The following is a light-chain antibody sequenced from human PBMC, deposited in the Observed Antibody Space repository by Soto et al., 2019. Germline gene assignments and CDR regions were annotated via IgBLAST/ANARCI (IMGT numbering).Light chain of an antibody. CDR1: SSDIGGFNY. Sequence: QSALTQPRSVSGSPGQSVTISCTGTSSDIGGFNYVSWYQQHPGKVPKLMIHDVTKRPSGVPDRFSASKSGNTASLTISGLQAEEEADYYCCSYAGRYTFVFGSGTKLTVL. V-gene: IGLV2-11*01. J-gene: IGLJ1*01. CDR2: DVT. CDR3: CSYAGRYTFV.